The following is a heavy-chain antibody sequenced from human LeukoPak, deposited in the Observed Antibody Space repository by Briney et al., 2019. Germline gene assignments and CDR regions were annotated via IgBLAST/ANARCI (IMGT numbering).Heavy chain of an antibody. Sequence: SETLSLTCAVYGGSFSGYYWSWIRQPPGKGLEWIGEINHSGSTNYNPSLKTRVTISVDTSKNQFPLTLSSVTAADTAVYYCARSVGYCSSTSCPWGRGTLVTVSS. J-gene: IGHJ2*01. CDR1: GGSFSGYY. V-gene: IGHV4-34*01. D-gene: IGHD2-2*01. CDR2: INHSGST. CDR3: ARSVGYCSSTSCP.